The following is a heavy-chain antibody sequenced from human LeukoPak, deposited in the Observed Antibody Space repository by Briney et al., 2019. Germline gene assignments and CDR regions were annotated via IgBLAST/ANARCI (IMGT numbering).Heavy chain of an antibody. D-gene: IGHD5-18*01. CDR1: GGSISSSSYY. V-gene: IGHV4-39*01. CDR2: IYYSGST. CDR3: AGGYSYGSGLDY. Sequence: SETLSLTCTVSGGSISSSSYYWGWIRQPPGKGLEWIGSIYYSGSTYYNPSLKSRVTISVDTSKNQFSLKLSSVTAADTAVYYCAGGYSYGSGLDYWGQGTLVTVSS. J-gene: IGHJ4*02.